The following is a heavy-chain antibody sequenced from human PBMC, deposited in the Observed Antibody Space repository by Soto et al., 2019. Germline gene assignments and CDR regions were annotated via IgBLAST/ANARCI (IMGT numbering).Heavy chain of an antibody. CDR2: IHSDGSST. J-gene: IGHJ3*02. V-gene: IGHV3-74*01. CDR3: ARGDRGAFDI. CDR1: GFTFSYYW. Sequence: EVQLVESGGGLVQPGESLRLSCAASGFTFSYYWMHWVRQAPGKGLVRVSRIHSDGSSTTYADAVKGRFTIARDNPRNTLYLQMNSLRAEDTAVYYCARGDRGAFDIWGQGTVLTVSS. D-gene: IGHD1-26*01.